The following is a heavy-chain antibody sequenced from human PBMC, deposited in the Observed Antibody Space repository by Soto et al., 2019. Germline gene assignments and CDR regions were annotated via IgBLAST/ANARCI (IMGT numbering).Heavy chain of an antibody. CDR1: GYGFTSYW. Sequence: GESLKISCKGSGYGFTSYWISWVRQMPGKGLEWMGRIDPSDSYTNYSPSFQGHVTISADKSISTAYLQWSSLKASDTAMYYCARLGSSWYTDYYYYGMDVWGQGTTVTVSS. J-gene: IGHJ6*02. CDR3: ARLGSSWYTDYYYYGMDV. V-gene: IGHV5-10-1*01. D-gene: IGHD6-13*01. CDR2: IDPSDSYT.